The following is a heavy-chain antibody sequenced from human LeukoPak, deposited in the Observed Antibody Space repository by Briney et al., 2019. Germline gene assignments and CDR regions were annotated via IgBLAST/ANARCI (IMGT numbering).Heavy chain of an antibody. Sequence: GESLKISCKGSGYSFTSYWIGWVRQMPGKGLEWMGIIYPGDSDTRYSPSFQGQVTISADKSISTAYLQWSSLKASDTAMYYCARGPIAYYDILTATYFDCWGQGTLVTVSS. CDR2: IYPGDSDT. D-gene: IGHD3-9*01. CDR3: ARGPIAYYDILTATYFDC. J-gene: IGHJ4*02. CDR1: GYSFTSYW. V-gene: IGHV5-51*01.